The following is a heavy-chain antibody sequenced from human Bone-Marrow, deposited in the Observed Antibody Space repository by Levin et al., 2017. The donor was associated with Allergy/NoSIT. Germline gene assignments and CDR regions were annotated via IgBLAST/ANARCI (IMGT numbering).Heavy chain of an antibody. V-gene: IGHV3-23*01. CDR1: GFTFRSYA. J-gene: IGHJ4*02. CDR3: AKDATFSSAWGYFDS. CDR2: IIGDGTST. D-gene: IGHD3-22*01. Sequence: GGSLRLSCAASGFTFRSYAMSWVRQAPGKGLEWVSLIIGDGTSTHYADSVGGRFTISRDNSTNTLYLDMTSLRAEDTAVFYCAKDATFSSAWGYFDSWGQGTLVTVSS.